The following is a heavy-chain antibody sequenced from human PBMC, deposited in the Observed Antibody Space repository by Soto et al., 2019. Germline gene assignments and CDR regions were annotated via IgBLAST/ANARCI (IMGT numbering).Heavy chain of an antibody. V-gene: IGHV1-46*01. D-gene: IGHD3-3*01. J-gene: IGHJ4*02. CDR2: IHYSGATP. CDR3: ASLLPWAGYYTGDYSDY. CDR1: GYTFTNYY. Sequence: GASVKVPCKASGYTFTNYYMHWVRQAPGQGLEWMGVIHYSGATPTYAQKFQGRVTMARDTSTSTVYVELSSLTSDDTAVYYCASLLPWAGYYTGDYSDYWGQGTLVTVSS.